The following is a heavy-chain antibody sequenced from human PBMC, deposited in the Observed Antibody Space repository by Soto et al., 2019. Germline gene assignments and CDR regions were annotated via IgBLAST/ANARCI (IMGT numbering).Heavy chain of an antibody. Sequence: EVQLVESGGGLVQPGGSLRVSCAASGFTFSSYSMNWVRQAPGKGLEWVSYISSSSGSTYYADSEKGRFTISRDNAKNSLYLQMNSLRDEDTAVYYCARDMCTPWGQGTLVTVSS. V-gene: IGHV3-48*02. CDR2: ISSSSGST. CDR3: ARDMCTP. CDR1: GFTFSSYS. J-gene: IGHJ5*02. D-gene: IGHD2-8*01.